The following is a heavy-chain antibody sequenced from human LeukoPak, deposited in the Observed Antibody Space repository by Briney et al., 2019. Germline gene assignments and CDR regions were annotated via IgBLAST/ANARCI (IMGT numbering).Heavy chain of an antibody. V-gene: IGHV3-7*01. D-gene: IGHD3-22*01. CDR2: IKQDGSEK. CDR1: GFTFSSYW. Sequence: GGSLRLSCAASGFTFSSYWMSWVRQAPGKGLEWVANIKQDGSEKYYVDSVKGRFTISRDNAKNSLYLQMNSLRAEGTAVYYCARDPAADYYDISGYFDYWGQGTLVTVSS. CDR3: ARDPAADYYDISGYFDY. J-gene: IGHJ4*02.